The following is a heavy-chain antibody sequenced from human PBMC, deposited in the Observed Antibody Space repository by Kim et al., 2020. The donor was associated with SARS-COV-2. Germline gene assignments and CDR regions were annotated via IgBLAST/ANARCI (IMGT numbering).Heavy chain of an antibody. D-gene: IGHD3-3*01. Sequence: PSLKSRVTISVDTSKNQFSLKLSSVTAADTAVYYCASVVLRFLEWPGMDVWSQGTTVTVSS. J-gene: IGHJ6*02. CDR3: ASVVLRFLEWPGMDV. V-gene: IGHV4-39*01.